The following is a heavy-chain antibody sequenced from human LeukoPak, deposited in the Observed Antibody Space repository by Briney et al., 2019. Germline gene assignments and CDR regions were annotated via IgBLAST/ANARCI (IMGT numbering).Heavy chain of an antibody. Sequence: SETLSLTCTVSGGSISSAGYYWSWIRQPAGKGLEWIGRVYASGSANYSPSLESRVTISIDTSKNQFSLKLTSVTATDTAVYYCAGGDYGGNSGTGYWGQGALVTVSS. V-gene: IGHV4-61*02. D-gene: IGHD4-23*01. CDR2: VYASGSA. CDR3: AGGDYGGNSGTGY. J-gene: IGHJ4*02. CDR1: GGSISSAGYY.